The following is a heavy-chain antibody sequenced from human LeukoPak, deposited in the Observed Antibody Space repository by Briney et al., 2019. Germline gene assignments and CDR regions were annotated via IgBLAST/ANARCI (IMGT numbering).Heavy chain of an antibody. CDR2: IYYSGST. Sequence: TSETLSLTCTVSGGSISSYYWSWIRQPPGKGLEWIGYIYYSGSTNYNPSLKSRVTISVDTSKNQFSLKLSSVTAADTAVYYCARVVVNYDYYYYYMDVWGKGTTVTISS. J-gene: IGHJ6*03. CDR3: ARVVVNYDYYYYYMDV. CDR1: GGSISSYY. V-gene: IGHV4-59*13. D-gene: IGHD2-15*01.